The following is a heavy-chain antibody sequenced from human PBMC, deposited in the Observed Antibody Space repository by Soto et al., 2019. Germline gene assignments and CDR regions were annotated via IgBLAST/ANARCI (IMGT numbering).Heavy chain of an antibody. CDR1: GGTFSSYA. V-gene: IGHV1-69*01. CDR3: ARNDWEDCSGGSCYSRSFDY. Sequence: QVQLVQSGAEVKKPGSSVKVSCKASGGTFSSYAISWVRQAPGQGLEWMGGIIPIFGTANYAQKFQGRVTITADESTSTAYMEMSSLRSEDTAVYYCARNDWEDCSGGSCYSRSFDYWCQGTLVTVSS. CDR2: IIPIFGTA. J-gene: IGHJ4*02. D-gene: IGHD2-15*01.